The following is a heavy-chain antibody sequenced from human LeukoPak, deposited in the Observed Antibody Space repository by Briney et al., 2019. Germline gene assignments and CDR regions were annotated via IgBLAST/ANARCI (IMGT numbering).Heavy chain of an antibody. Sequence: SQTLSLTCAISGDSVSSNSAAWNWIRQSPSGGLEWLGRTYYRSKWYNDYAVSVKSRITINPDISKNQFSLQLNSVTPEDTAVYYYARAERIGNIRYFDYWGQGTLVTVSS. CDR3: ARAERIGNIRYFDY. CDR1: GDSVSSNSAA. D-gene: IGHD4-23*01. CDR2: TYYRSKWYN. J-gene: IGHJ4*02. V-gene: IGHV6-1*01.